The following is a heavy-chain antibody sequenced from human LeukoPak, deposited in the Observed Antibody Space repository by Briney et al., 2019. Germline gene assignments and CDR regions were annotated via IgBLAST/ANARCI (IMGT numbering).Heavy chain of an antibody. CDR3: VGGSGY. CDR2: IKRDGSEK. J-gene: IGHJ4*02. CDR1: GFTFTRYW. V-gene: IGHV3-7*01. Sequence: GGSLRLSCVASGFTFTRYWMNWVRQAPGKGLEWVANIKRDGSEKNYVDSVKGRFTISRDNAMNSLYLQMNSLRAEDTAIYYCVGGSGYWGQGTLATVSS. D-gene: IGHD5-12*01.